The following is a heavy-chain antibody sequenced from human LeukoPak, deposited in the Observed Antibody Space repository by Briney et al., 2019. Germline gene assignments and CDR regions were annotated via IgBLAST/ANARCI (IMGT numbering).Heavy chain of an antibody. Sequence: ASVKVSCKVSGYTLTELSMHWVRQAPGKGLEWMGGFDPEDGETIYAQKFQGRFTMTEDTSTDTAYMELSSLRSEDTAVYYCATDRGVLGLVLPYPLPQSGFDPWGQGTLVTVSS. CDR2: FDPEDGET. D-gene: IGHD6-19*01. CDR1: GYTLTELS. J-gene: IGHJ5*02. CDR3: ATDRGVLGLVLPYPLPQSGFDP. V-gene: IGHV1-24*01.